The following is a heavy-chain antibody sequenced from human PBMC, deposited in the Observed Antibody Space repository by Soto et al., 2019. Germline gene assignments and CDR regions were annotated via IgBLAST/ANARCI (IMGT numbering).Heavy chain of an antibody. CDR1: GFTFSSYA. V-gene: IGHV3-30-3*01. D-gene: IGHD1-26*01. CDR2: ISYDGSNK. Sequence: QVQLVESGGGVVQPGRSLRLSCAASGFTFSSYAMHWVRQAPGKGLEWVAVISYDGSNKYYADSVKGRFTISTDNSKNTLYLQMNSLRAEDTAVYYCARDSVELLTHFDYWGQGTLVTVSS. CDR3: ARDSVELLTHFDY. J-gene: IGHJ4*02.